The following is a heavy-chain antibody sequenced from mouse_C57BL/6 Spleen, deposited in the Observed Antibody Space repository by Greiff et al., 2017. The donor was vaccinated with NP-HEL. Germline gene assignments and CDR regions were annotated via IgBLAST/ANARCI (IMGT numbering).Heavy chain of an antibody. D-gene: IGHD1-1*01. CDR2: INPYNGGT. J-gene: IGHJ1*03. CDR1: GYTFTDYY. CDR3: ASYGSSYGYFDV. Sequence: VQLQQSGPVLVKPGASVKMSCKASGYTFTDYYMNWVKQSHGKSLEWIGVINPYNGGTSYNQKFKGKATLTVDKSSSTAYMELNSLTSEDSAVYYCASYGSSYGYFDVWGTGTTVTVSS. V-gene: IGHV1-19*01.